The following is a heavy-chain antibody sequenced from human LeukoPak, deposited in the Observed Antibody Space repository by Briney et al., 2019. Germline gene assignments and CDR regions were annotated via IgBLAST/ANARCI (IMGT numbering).Heavy chain of an antibody. V-gene: IGHV1-18*01. J-gene: IGHJ2*01. CDR2: ISAYNGNT. CDR1: GYTFTSYG. Sequence: GASVKVSCKASGYTFTSYGISWVRQAPGQGLEWMGWISAYNGNTNYAQKLQGRVTMTTDTSTSTAYMELRGLRSDDTAVYYCAICFNYWYFDLWGRGTLVTVSS. CDR3: AICFNYWYFDL. D-gene: IGHD2-15*01.